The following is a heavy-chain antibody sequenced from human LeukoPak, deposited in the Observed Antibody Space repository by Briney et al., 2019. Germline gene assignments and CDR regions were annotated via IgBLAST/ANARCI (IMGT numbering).Heavy chain of an antibody. CDR1: GYTFTSYG. CDR2: ISAYNGNT. V-gene: IGHV1-18*01. J-gene: IGHJ6*02. Sequence: GASVKVSCKASGYTFTSYGISWVRQAPGQGLEWVGWISAYNGNTNYAQKLQGRVTMTTDTSTSTAYMELRSLRSDDTAVYYCARDRRHCSGGSCYYYYYGMDVWGQGTTVTVSS. CDR3: ARDRRHCSGGSCYYYYYGMDV. D-gene: IGHD2-15*01.